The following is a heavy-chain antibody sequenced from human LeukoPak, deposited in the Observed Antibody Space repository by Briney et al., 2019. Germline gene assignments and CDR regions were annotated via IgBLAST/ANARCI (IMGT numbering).Heavy chain of an antibody. D-gene: IGHD3-16*01. Sequence: SETLSLICNVSRGSVTSYFWNWIRQPAGKGLEWIGRVHASGSTKYSPSLKSRLTIFLDKSKNNFSLKLTSVTAADTAVYYCARDVDSESGLFGVWGRGIPVLVSS. CDR3: ARDVDSESGLFGV. V-gene: IGHV4-4*07. J-gene: IGHJ2*01. CDR2: VHASGST. CDR1: RGSVTSYF.